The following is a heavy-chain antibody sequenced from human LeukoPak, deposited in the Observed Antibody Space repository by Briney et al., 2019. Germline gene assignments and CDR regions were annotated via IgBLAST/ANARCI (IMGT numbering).Heavy chain of an antibody. J-gene: IGHJ4*02. D-gene: IGHD7-27*01. CDR1: GFTVSTYG. Sequence: PGGSLRLSCAVSGFTVSTYGIQWVRQAPGKGLEWVTLMQRDGAGKYFADSVRGRFTISRDMSRNTFYLQMSSLTAEDTAVYYCAGDLNWAFDYWGQGTLVTVSS. V-gene: IGHV3-30*02. CDR2: MQRDGAGK. CDR3: AGDLNWAFDY.